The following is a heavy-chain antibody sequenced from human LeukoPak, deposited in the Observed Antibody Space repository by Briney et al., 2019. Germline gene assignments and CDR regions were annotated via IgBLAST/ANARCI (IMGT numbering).Heavy chain of an antibody. CDR2: FDPEDGET. Sequence: ASVKVSCKVSGYTLTELSMHWVRQAPGKGLEWMGGFDPEDGETIYAQKFQGRVTMTEDTSTDTAYMELSSLRSEDTAVYCCATDLHGSGSPSRAYYYYGMDAWGKGTTVTVSS. CDR1: GYTLTELS. V-gene: IGHV1-24*01. D-gene: IGHD3-10*01. CDR3: ATDLHGSGSPSRAYYYYGMDA. J-gene: IGHJ6*04.